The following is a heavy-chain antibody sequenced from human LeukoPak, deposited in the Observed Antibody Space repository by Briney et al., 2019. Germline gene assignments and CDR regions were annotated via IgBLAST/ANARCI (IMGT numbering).Heavy chain of an antibody. D-gene: IGHD4-17*01. V-gene: IGHV3-33*01. Sequence: GRSLRLSCAASGFTFSSYGMHWVRQAPGRGLEWVAVIWYDGSNKYYADSVKGRFTISRDNSKNTLYLQMNSLRAEDTAVYYCARERESDYGDYVGYYGMDVWGQGTTVTVSS. J-gene: IGHJ6*02. CDR1: GFTFSSYG. CDR3: ARERESDYGDYVGYYGMDV. CDR2: IWYDGSNK.